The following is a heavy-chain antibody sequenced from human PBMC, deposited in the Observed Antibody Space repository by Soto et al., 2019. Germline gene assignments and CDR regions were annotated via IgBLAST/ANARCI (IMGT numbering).Heavy chain of an antibody. CDR1: GYTFTSYD. CDR2: MNPNSGNT. CDR3: ARVGDYDFWSGPYYGMGV. V-gene: IGHV1-8*01. J-gene: IGHJ6*02. D-gene: IGHD3-3*01. Sequence: ASVKVSCKASGYTFTSYDINWVRQATGQGLEWMGWMNPNSGNTGYAQKFQGRVTMTRNTSISTAYMELSSLRSEDTAVYYCARVGDYDFWSGPYYGMGVWGQGTTVTVSS.